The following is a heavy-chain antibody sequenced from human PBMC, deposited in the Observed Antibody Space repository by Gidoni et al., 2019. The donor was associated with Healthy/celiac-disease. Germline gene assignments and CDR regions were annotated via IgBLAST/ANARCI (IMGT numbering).Heavy chain of an antibody. CDR2: IYYSGST. V-gene: IGHV4-39*01. CDR1: GGSISSSSYY. Sequence: QLQLQESGPGLVKPSETLSLTCTVSGGSISSSSYYWGWIRQPPGKGLEWIGSIYYSGSTYYNPSLKSRVTISVDTSKNQFSLKLSSVTAADTAVYYCARLPITMIVVEEWGQGTLVTVSS. D-gene: IGHD3-22*01. J-gene: IGHJ4*02. CDR3: ARLPITMIVVEE.